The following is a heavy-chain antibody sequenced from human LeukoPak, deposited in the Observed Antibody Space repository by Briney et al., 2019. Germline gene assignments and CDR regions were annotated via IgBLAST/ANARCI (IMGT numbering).Heavy chain of an antibody. CDR3: ARSLPLDGYTY. V-gene: IGHV4-39*07. J-gene: IGHJ4*02. D-gene: IGHD5-24*01. CDR2: IYYSGST. Sequence: SETLSLTCTVSGGSISSSSYYWGWIRQPPGKGLEWIGSIYYSGSTYYNPPLKSRVTISVDTSKNQFSLKLSSVTAADTAVYYCARSLPLDGYTYWGQGTLVTVSS. CDR1: GGSISSSSYY.